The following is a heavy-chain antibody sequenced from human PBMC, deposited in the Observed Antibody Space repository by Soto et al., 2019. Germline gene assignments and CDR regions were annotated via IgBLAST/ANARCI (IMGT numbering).Heavy chain of an antibody. Sequence: SETLSLTCTVSGGSISSGGYYWSWIRQHPGKGLEWIGYIYYSGSTYYNPSLKSRVTISVDTSKNQFSLKLSSVTAADTAVYYCARTRDGYNAPGDYFDYWGQGTLVTVSS. CDR3: ARTRDGYNAPGDYFDY. CDR1: GGSISSGGYY. D-gene: IGHD5-12*01. CDR2: IYYSGST. V-gene: IGHV4-31*03. J-gene: IGHJ4*02.